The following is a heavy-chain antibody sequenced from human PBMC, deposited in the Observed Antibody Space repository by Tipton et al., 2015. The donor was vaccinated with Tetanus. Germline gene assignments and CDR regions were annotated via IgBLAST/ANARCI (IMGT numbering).Heavy chain of an antibody. J-gene: IGHJ6*02. CDR1: GGSLRGGDYH. CDR3: ARDHGITWGGMGYYYGMDV. CDR2: IYYSGST. V-gene: IGHV4-30-4*01. Sequence: TLSLTCSVTGGSLRGGDYHWSWIRQPPGKGLESIGYIYYSGSTYYNPSLKSRVTISVDTSKNQFSLRLSSVTAADTAVYYCARDHGITWGGMGYYYGMDVWGQGTTVTVSS. D-gene: IGHD3-16*01.